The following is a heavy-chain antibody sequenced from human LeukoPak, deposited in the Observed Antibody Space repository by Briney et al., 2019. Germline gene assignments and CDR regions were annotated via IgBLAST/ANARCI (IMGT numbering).Heavy chain of an antibody. J-gene: IGHJ4*02. CDR3: ARDRRAAGGFFSPEY. CDR1: GGTFSSYA. Sequence: SVKVSCKASGGTFSSYAFSWVRQAPGRGLEWMGRIIPILATEFYAQKVQDRLTVTADPSTSTAYMELSSLRSDDTAVYYCARDRRAAGGFFSPEYWGQGTQVTVSS. D-gene: IGHD6-13*01. CDR2: IIPILATE. V-gene: IGHV1-69*11.